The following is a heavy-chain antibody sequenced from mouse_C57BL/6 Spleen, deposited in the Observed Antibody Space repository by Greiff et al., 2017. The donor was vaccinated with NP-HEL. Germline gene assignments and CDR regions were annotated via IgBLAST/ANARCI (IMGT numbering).Heavy chain of an antibody. CDR3: ARSNDYDEAWFAY. V-gene: IGHV8-12*01. D-gene: IGHD2-4*01. CDR2: IYWDDDK. Sequence: QVTLQVCGPGILQSSQTLSLTCSFSGFSLSTSGMGVSWIRQPSGKGLEWLAHIYWDDDKRYNPSLKSRLTISKDTSRNQVVLNITSVDTADTATYDCARSNDYDEAWFAYWGQGTLVTVSA. J-gene: IGHJ3*01. CDR1: GFSLSTSGMG.